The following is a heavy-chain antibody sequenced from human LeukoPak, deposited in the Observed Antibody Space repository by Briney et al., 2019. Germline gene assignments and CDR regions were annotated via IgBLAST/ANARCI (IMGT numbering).Heavy chain of an antibody. CDR1: GFTFSSNG. CDR2: ISSSGSTI. V-gene: IGHV3-48*03. D-gene: IGHD3-10*02. J-gene: IGHJ6*04. Sequence: PGGSLRLSCVASGFTFSSNGMHWVRQAPGKGLEWVSYISSSGSTIYYADSVKGRFTISRDNAKNSLYLQMNSLRAEDTAVYYCAELGITMIGGVWGKGTTVTISS. CDR3: AELGITMIGGV.